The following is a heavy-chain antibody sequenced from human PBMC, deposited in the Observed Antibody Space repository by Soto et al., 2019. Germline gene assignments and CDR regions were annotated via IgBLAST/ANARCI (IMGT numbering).Heavy chain of an antibody. CDR1: GGTFSSYA. J-gene: IGHJ6*02. D-gene: IGHD6-6*01. CDR2: IIPIFGTA. CDR3: ARAGSWDSSSSSAYYYYGVDV. V-gene: IGHV1-69*13. Sequence: ASVKVSCKASGGTFSSYAISWVRQAPGQGLEWMGGIIPIFGTANYAQKFQGRVTITADESTSTAYMELSSLRSEDTAVYYCARAGSWDSSSSSAYYYYGVDVWGQGTTVTVSS.